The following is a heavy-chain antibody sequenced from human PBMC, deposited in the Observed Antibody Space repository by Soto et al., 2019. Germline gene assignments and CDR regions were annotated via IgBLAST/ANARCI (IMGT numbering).Heavy chain of an antibody. CDR2: MSPKSGFT. CDR3: ARGLLSGGGAL. D-gene: IGHD3-16*01. Sequence: QVQLVQSGAEVKKPGASVKVSCKASGYTFTSYDINWVRQASGQGLEWMGWMSPKSGFTVYTRKFQGRVTMTSNTPIRTAYMELSSLGSDDTAVYYCARGLLSGGGALWAQGTLVTVSS. J-gene: IGHJ4*02. V-gene: IGHV1-8*01. CDR1: GYTFTSYD.